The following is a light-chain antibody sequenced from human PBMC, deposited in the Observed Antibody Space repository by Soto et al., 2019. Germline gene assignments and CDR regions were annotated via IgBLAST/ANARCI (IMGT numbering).Light chain of an antibody. CDR1: SSDVGSSNF. V-gene: IGLV2-23*01. Sequence: QSALTQPASVSGSPGQSLTISCTGTSSDVGSSNFVSWYQQHPGKAPKLIIYEGSRRPSGVSGRFSGSKSGNAASLTISGLQAEDEADYYCCSFPGISTFDVFGTGTKLTVL. CDR2: EGS. J-gene: IGLJ1*01. CDR3: CSFPGISTFDV.